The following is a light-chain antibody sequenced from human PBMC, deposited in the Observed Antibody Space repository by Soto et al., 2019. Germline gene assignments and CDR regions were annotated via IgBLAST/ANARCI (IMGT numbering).Light chain of an antibody. Sequence: QSVLTQSRSVSGSPGQSVTISCTGTSSDDGGYNYVSWYQQHPGKAPKLRIYDVSKRPSGVPDRVSGSKSGNTASLTISGLQAEDEAAYYCCSYAGSYTWVFGGGTKVTVL. CDR1: SSDDGGYNY. CDR2: DVS. J-gene: IGLJ2*01. V-gene: IGLV2-11*01. CDR3: CSYAGSYTWV.